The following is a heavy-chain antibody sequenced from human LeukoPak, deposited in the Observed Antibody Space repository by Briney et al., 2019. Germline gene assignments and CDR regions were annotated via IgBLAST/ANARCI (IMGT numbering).Heavy chain of an antibody. CDR2: IHQDGNEK. CDR3: ARGDKFSGDY. Sequence: PVGSLGLSCAASGFTFSTYWMSWVRQAPGKGLEWVANIHQDGNEKYYVDSVKGRFTISRDNAKNSLYLQMNSLRAEDTAVYYCARGDKFSGDYWGQGTLVTVSS. CDR1: GFTFSTYW. D-gene: IGHD2-15*01. J-gene: IGHJ4*02. V-gene: IGHV3-7*04.